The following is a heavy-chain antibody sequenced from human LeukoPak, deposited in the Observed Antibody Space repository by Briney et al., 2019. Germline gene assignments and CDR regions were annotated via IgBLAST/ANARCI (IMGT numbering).Heavy chain of an antibody. CDR2: ISGSGGST. D-gene: IGHD6-19*01. CDR3: AKGWSIAVVDCLDY. V-gene: IGHV3-23*01. J-gene: IGHJ4*02. Sequence: GGFLRLSCAASGFNFSSYAMSSLRQAPGKGLEWFSAISGSGGSTYYADSVKGRFTISRDNSKNTLYLQMNSLRAEDTAVYFCAKGWSIAVVDCLDYWGQGTLVTVSS. CDR1: GFNFSSYA.